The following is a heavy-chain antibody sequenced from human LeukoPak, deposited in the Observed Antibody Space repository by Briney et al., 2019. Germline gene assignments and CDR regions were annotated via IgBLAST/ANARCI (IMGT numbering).Heavy chain of an antibody. J-gene: IGHJ5*02. CDR3: VKAQGGGYAYNWFDP. V-gene: IGHV3-64D*09. Sequence: PGGSLRLSCSASGFTFSNYAMHWVRQAPGQGLEYVSAISSNGGSTYYADSVKGRFTISRDNSKNTLYLQMSSLRAEDTAVYYCVKAQGGGYAYNWFDPWGQGTLVTVSS. D-gene: IGHD5-12*01. CDR2: ISSNGGST. CDR1: GFTFSNYA.